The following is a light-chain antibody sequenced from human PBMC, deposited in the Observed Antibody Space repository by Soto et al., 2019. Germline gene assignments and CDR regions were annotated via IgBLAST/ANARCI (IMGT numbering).Light chain of an antibody. CDR3: SSYTSSSTLYV. J-gene: IGLJ1*01. V-gene: IGLV2-14*01. CDR2: DVS. CDR1: NSDVGGYNY. Sequence: QGARTRAASGFGCPGQSLTRSLTGTNSDVGGYNYVSWYQQHPGKAPKLMIYDVSNRPSGVSNRFSGSKSGNTASLTISGLQAEDEADYYCSSYTSSSTLYVFGTGTKVTVL.